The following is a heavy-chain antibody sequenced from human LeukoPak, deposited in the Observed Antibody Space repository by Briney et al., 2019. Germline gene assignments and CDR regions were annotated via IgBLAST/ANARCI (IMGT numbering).Heavy chain of an antibody. D-gene: IGHD3-10*01. CDR1: GYTFSSHD. CDR2: MNPNSGNT. CDR3: ARDRVGSIDY. V-gene: IGHV1-8*02. Sequence: ASVKVSCKASGYTFSSHDINWVRQATGQGLEWMGWMNPNSGNTGYAQKLQGRVTMTTDTSTSTAYMELRSLRSDDTAVYYCARDRVGSIDYWGQGTLVTVSS. J-gene: IGHJ4*02.